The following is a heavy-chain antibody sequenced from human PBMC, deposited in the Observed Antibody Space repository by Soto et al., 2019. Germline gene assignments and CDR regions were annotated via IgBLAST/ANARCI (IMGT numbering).Heavy chain of an antibody. CDR3: ARDRGAGSYSDY. CDR1: GFTFSSYA. V-gene: IGHV3-30-3*01. J-gene: IGHJ4*02. CDR2: ISYDGSNK. Sequence: QVQLVESGGGVVQPGRSLRLSCAASGFTFSSYAMHWVRQAPGKGLEWVAVISYDGSNKYYADSVKGRFTISRDNSKNTLYLQMNSLRAEDTAVYYCARDRGAGSYSDYWGQGTLVTVSS. D-gene: IGHD3-10*01.